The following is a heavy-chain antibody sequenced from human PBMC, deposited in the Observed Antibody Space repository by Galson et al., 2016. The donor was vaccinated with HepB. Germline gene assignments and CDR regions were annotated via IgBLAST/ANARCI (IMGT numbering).Heavy chain of an antibody. J-gene: IGHJ4*02. CDR2: ISYDGSKK. CDR1: AFTFSTYG. Sequence: SLRLSCAASAFTFSTYGMHWVRQAPGKGLEWVAVISYDGSKKYYTDSVKGRFTTSRDNSKNTLYLQMNSLRTEDTAVYYCAKDPYYYGSGSYYFDYWGQGTLVTVSS. D-gene: IGHD3-10*01. CDR3: AKDPYYYGSGSYYFDY. V-gene: IGHV3-30*18.